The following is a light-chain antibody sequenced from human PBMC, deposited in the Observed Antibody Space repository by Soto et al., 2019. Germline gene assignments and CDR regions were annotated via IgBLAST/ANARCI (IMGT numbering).Light chain of an antibody. CDR3: QQYNNWPPYT. Sequence: EIVMTQSPATLSVSPGERATLSCRASQSVSSNLPWYQQKPGQAPRLLIYGASNRATGIPARFSGSGYGTEFTLTISSLQSEDFAGYYCQQYNNWPPYTFGQGTKLEIK. V-gene: IGKV3-15*01. J-gene: IGKJ2*01. CDR1: QSVSSN. CDR2: GAS.